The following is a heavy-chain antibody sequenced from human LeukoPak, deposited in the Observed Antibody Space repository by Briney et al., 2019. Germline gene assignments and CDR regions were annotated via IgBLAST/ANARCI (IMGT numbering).Heavy chain of an antibody. J-gene: IGHJ4*02. CDR2: INPSGGST. CDR1: GYTFTGYY. D-gene: IGHD3-10*01. CDR3: ARDPYGSGSYQIDY. V-gene: IGHV1-46*01. Sequence: GASVKVSCKASGYTFTGYYMHWVRQAPGQGLEWMGWINPSGGSTSYAQKFQGRVTMTRNTFTSTVYMELSSLRSEDTAVYFCARDPYGSGSYQIDYWGQGTLVTVSS.